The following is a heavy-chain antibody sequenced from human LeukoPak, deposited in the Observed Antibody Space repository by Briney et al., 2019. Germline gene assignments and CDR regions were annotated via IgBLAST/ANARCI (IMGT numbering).Heavy chain of an antibody. J-gene: IGHJ6*02. Sequence: GGSLRLSCAASGFTFSSYAMHWVRQAPGKGLEWVAVISYDGGNKYYADSVKGRFTISRDNSKNTLYLQMNSLRAEDTAVYYCARVTVTTPYYYYYGMDVWGQGTTVTVSS. CDR2: ISYDGGNK. CDR3: ARVTVTTPYYYYYGMDV. V-gene: IGHV3-30-3*01. D-gene: IGHD4-17*01. CDR1: GFTFSSYA.